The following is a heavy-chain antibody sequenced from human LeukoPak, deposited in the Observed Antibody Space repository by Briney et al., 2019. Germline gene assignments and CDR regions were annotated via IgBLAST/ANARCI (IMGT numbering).Heavy chain of an antibody. CDR2: ISSGGGTI. CDR3: ARDAILAGDFDF. Sequence: GGSLRLSCAASGFTFSNYWMHWVRQAPGKGLQWVSYISSGGGTIYYADSVKGRFTISRDNAKNSLYLQMNSLRAEDTAVYYCARDAILAGDFDFWGPGTLVTVSS. D-gene: IGHD1-26*01. CDR1: GFTFSNYW. V-gene: IGHV3-48*03. J-gene: IGHJ4*02.